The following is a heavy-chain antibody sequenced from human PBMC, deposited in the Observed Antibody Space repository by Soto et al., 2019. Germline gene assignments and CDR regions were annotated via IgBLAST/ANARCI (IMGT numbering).Heavy chain of an antibody. Sequence: QVQLQESGPGLVKPSGTLSLTCAVSGGSISSSHWWTWVRQPPGKGLDWIGEIFHSGSTNYNPSLRSRVTISLDKSRNHFSLTLRSVTAADKAVYYCARSPSSSWFGGGAFDIWGQGTMVTVSS. D-gene: IGHD6-13*01. CDR1: GGSISSSHW. J-gene: IGHJ3*02. CDR3: ARSPSSSWFGGGAFDI. V-gene: IGHV4-4*02. CDR2: IFHSGST.